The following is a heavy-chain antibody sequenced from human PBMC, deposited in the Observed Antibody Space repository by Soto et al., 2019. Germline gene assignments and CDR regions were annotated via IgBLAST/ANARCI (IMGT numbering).Heavy chain of an antibody. CDR3: SRTEIAAAGPTKYYYYGMDV. CDR1: GGTFSKYA. Sequence: QVQLVQSGAEVKKPGSSVKVSCKASGGTFSKYAISWVRQAPGQGLEWMGGIIPMSGIANYAQKFQGRVTNTADESTSTAYMELSSMRSEDTAVFYCSRTEIAAAGPTKYYYYGMDVWGQGTTVTVSS. D-gene: IGHD6-13*01. V-gene: IGHV1-69*12. CDR2: IIPMSGIA. J-gene: IGHJ6*02.